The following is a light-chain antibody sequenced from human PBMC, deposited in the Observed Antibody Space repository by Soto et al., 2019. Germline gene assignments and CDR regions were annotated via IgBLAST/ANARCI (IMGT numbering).Light chain of an antibody. CDR1: QSVSYN. CDR3: QQYKNWPPLT. Sequence: EIVMTQSPATLSVSPGETATLSCRASQSVSYNLAWYQQKPGQGPRLLIYGALTRATGIPARFSGSGSGTEFPVTISSLQSEDFAVYYCQQYKNWPPLTFGGGTKVEIK. J-gene: IGKJ4*01. V-gene: IGKV3-15*01. CDR2: GAL.